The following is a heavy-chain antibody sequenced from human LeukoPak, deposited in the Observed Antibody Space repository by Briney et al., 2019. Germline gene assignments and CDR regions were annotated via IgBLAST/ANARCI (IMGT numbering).Heavy chain of an antibody. V-gene: IGHV4-59*12. CDR2: IYYSGST. Sequence: NPSETLSLTCTVSGGSISSYYWSWIRQPPGKGLEWIGYIYYSGSTNYNPSLKSRVTISVDTSKNQFSLKLSSVTAADTAVYYCARGPPPDLDYWGRGTLVTVSS. CDR3: ARGPPPDLDY. J-gene: IGHJ4*02. CDR1: GGSISSYY.